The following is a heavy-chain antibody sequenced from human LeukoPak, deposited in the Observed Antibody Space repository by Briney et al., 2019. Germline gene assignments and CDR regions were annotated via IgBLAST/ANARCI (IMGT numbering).Heavy chain of an antibody. CDR3: ARDVWLGESQNMDV. V-gene: IGHV4-39*07. Sequence: PSETLSLTCTGSSVSISSSPYYWGWMRQSPGKGLEWIGSISYSGTTYYNPSLKSRVTISVDTSKSQFSLKLSSVTAADTAVYYCARDVWLGESQNMDVWGKGTTVTVSS. D-gene: IGHD3-10*01. CDR2: ISYSGTT. J-gene: IGHJ6*03. CDR1: SVSISSSPYY.